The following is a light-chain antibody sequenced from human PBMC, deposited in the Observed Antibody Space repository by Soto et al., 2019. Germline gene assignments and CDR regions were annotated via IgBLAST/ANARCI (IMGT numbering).Light chain of an antibody. Sequence: EIVLTQSPATLSVSPGERATLSCRASQSVGSNLAWYQQKPGQAPRLLIYGASTRDTGIAARFSGSGSGTEFTLTIGSMQSEDFAVYYCQQYNVWPYTFGQGTKLVI. CDR3: QQYNVWPYT. CDR1: QSVGSN. CDR2: GAS. J-gene: IGKJ2*01. V-gene: IGKV3-15*01.